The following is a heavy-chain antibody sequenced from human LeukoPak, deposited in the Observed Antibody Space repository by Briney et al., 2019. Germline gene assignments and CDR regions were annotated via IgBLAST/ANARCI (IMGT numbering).Heavy chain of an antibody. J-gene: IGHJ5*02. V-gene: IGHV3-11*01. Sequence: GGSLRLSCAASGFTFSDYYMSWIRQAPGKGLEWVSYISSSGSTIYYADAVKGRFTISRDNAKNSLYLQMNSLRAEDTAVYYCARGPVDSLNWFDPWGQGTLVTVSS. CDR1: GFTFSDYY. CDR3: ARGPVDSLNWFDP. CDR2: ISSSGSTI. D-gene: IGHD5-12*01.